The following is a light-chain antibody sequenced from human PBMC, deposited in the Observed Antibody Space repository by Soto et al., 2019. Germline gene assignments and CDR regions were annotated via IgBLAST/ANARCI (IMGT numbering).Light chain of an antibody. V-gene: IGKV3-20*01. J-gene: IGKJ2*01. CDR2: GAS. CDR3: QQYGSSSGYT. CDR1: QSVSSNY. Sequence: EIVLTQSPGTLSLSPGERATLSCRASQSVSSNYLAWYQQKPGQAPRLLIYGASSRATGIPDRVSGSGSGTDFTLTISRLEPEDFEVYYCQQYGSSSGYTFGQGTKLEIK.